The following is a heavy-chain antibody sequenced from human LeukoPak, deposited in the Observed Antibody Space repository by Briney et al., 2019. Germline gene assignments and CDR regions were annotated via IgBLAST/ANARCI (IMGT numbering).Heavy chain of an antibody. J-gene: IGHJ4*02. Sequence: VASVKVSCKASGYTFTSYDINWVRQATGQGLEWMGWMNPNSGNTGYAQKFQGRVTITRNTSISTAYMELSSLRSEDTAVYYCARGGRSYYYDSSGYPGGDYWGQGTLVTVSS. CDR2: MNPNSGNT. CDR3: ARGGRSYYYDSSGYPGGDY. V-gene: IGHV1-8*03. CDR1: GYTFTSYD. D-gene: IGHD3-22*01.